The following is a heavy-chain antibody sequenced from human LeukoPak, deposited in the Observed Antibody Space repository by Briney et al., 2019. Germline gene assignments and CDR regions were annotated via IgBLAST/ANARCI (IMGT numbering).Heavy chain of an antibody. CDR2: INPNSGGT. V-gene: IGHV1-2*02. Sequence: GASVKVSCKASGGTFSSYAISWVRQAPGQGLEWMGWINPNSGGTNYAQKFQGRVTMTRDTSISTAYMELSRLRSDDTAVYYCARDSSGWYQTGAFDIWGQGTMVTVSS. CDR3: ARDSSGWYQTGAFDI. CDR1: GGTFSSYA. J-gene: IGHJ3*02. D-gene: IGHD6-19*01.